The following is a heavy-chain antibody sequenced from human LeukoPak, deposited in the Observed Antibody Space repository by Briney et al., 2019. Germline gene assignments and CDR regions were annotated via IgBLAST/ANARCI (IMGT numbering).Heavy chain of an antibody. CDR2: IYASGST. D-gene: IGHD3-3*01. V-gene: IGHV4-61*02. Sequence: PSETLSLTCTVSGGSISSGSYYWSWIRQPAGKGLEWIGRIYASGSTNYSPSLKSRATISVDTSKNQFSLKLSSVTAADTAVYYCARATIFGVVILDWGQGTMVTVSS. J-gene: IGHJ3*01. CDR3: ARATIFGVVILD. CDR1: GGSISSGSYY.